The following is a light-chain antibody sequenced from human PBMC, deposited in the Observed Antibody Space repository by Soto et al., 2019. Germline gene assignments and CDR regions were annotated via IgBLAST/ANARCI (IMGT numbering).Light chain of an antibody. CDR2: DNT. Sequence: QSVLTQPPSVSGAPGQRVTISCTGSSSNIGAGYDVHWYQQLPGTAPKLLISDNTNRPSGVPDRFSASKSGTSASLAITGLQAEDEADYYCQSDDSILDGFWVFGGGTQLTVL. CDR1: SSNIGAGYD. CDR3: QSDDSILDGFWV. V-gene: IGLV1-40*01. J-gene: IGLJ3*02.